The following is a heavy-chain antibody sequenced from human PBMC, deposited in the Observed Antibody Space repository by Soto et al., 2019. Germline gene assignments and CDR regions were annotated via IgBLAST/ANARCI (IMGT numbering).Heavy chain of an antibody. J-gene: IGHJ4*02. CDR1: GYTFNGYY. CDR3: ARGGYYDSGASDY. V-gene: IGHV1-2*02. CDR2: INSNTGGT. Sequence: QVQLVQSGAEVKKPGASVNVSCKTSGYTFNGYYIHWLRQAPGQGLEWMGWINSNTGGTNYAQKFQGRVSMTRDRPTRTAYMELSRLRYDDAALYYCARGGYYDSGASDYWGQGTLVTVSS. D-gene: IGHD3-22*01.